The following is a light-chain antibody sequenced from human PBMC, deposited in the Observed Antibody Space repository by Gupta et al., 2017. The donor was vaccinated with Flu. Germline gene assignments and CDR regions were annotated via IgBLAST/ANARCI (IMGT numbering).Light chain of an antibody. CDR1: SGSIATNY. V-gene: IGLV6-57*01. CDR3: QSYDSHNQMI. J-gene: IGLJ2*01. CDR2: DDN. Sequence: NFMLTQPHSVSESPGKTVTISCTRSSGSIATNYVHWYQQRPASSPTTVIYDDNQRPSGVPDRFSGSIDSSSNSASLTISGLKTEDEADYYCQSYDSHNQMIFGGGTKLTVL.